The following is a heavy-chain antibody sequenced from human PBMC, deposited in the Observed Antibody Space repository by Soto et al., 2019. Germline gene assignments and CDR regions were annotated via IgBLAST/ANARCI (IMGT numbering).Heavy chain of an antibody. CDR1: GFTFSNYA. V-gene: IGHV3-23*01. D-gene: IGHD6-19*01. Sequence: EVQLLESGGGLVQPGGSLRLSCAASGFTFSNYAMSWVRQAPGKGLEWVSSISSRGGSTYYADSVKGRFTISRDNSKNTLYLQMNRRRAEDTAVYYRANPVAEMAARWSHAMDVWGHGTTVTVSS. CDR2: ISSRGGST. J-gene: IGHJ6*02. CDR3: ANPVAEMAARWSHAMDV.